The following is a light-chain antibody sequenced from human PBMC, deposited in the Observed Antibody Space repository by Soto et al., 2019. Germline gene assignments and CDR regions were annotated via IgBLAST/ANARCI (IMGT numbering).Light chain of an antibody. V-gene: IGKV1-39*01. CDR3: QQYGSSPTWA. CDR1: QSIRRS. J-gene: IGKJ1*01. CDR2: AAS. Sequence: DIQMTQSPSSLSASVADRVTITCRASQSIRRSLNWYQQKPGKAPNLLIYAASSLQTGVPSRFTGSGSGTDFTLTISRLEPEDSAVYYCQQYGSSPTWAFGQGTKVDIK.